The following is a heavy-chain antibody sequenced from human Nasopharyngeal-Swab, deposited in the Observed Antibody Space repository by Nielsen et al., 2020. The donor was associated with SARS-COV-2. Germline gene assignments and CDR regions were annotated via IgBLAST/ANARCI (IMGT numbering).Heavy chain of an antibody. D-gene: IGHD5-24*01. CDR2: IKQDGSEK. CDR1: GFTFSSYW. CDR3: ARGMVPKSWSWLPSAEYFQH. J-gene: IGHJ1*01. Sequence: GESLKISCAASGFTFSSYWMHWVRQAPGKGLEWVANIKQDGSEKYYVDSVKGRFTISRDNAKNSLFLQMNSLRAEDTAVYYCARGMVPKSWSWLPSAEYFQHWGQGTLVTVSS. V-gene: IGHV3-7*01.